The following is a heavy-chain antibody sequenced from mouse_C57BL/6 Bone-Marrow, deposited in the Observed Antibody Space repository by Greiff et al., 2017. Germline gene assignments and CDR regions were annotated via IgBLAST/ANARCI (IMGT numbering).Heavy chain of an antibody. D-gene: IGHD1-1*01. CDR1: GYTFTSYW. Sequence: VQLQQPGAELVKPGASVKLSCKASGYTFTSYWMQWVKQRPGQGLEWIGEIDPSDSYTNYNQKFKGKATLTVDTSSSTAYMRLSSLTSKDSAVYYCAREGVLLRPFAYWGQGTLVTVTA. V-gene: IGHV1-50*01. CDR2: IDPSDSYT. CDR3: AREGVLLRPFAY. J-gene: IGHJ3*01.